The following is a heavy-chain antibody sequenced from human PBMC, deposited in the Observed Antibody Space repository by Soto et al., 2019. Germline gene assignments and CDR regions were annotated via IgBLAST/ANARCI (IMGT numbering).Heavy chain of an antibody. CDR3: ARVDPGMDQWLAIGY. D-gene: IGHD6-19*01. V-gene: IGHV3-11*06. J-gene: IGHJ4*02. CDR1: GFTFSDYY. CDR2: IRSSGHT. Sequence: GVLRLSCAASGFTFSDYYTNWIRQAPGKGLEWVSYIRSSGHTNYADSVKGRFAISRDNAKNSLYLQMNSLRVEDTAVYYCARVDPGMDQWLAIGYWGQGTLVTVSS.